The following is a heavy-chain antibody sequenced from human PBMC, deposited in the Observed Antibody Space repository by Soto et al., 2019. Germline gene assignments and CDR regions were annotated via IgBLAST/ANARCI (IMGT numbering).Heavy chain of an antibody. J-gene: IGHJ4*02. Sequence: GGSLRLSCAASGLTFRNCGMSWVRQAPGKGLDWVARIDGSGRNTNHADSVKGRFTISRDNAKNTLYLQMNSLRAEDTAVYYCARVSRSTSVNFDYWGQGTQVTVSS. CDR1: GLTFRNCG. CDR3: ARVSRSTSVNFDY. V-gene: IGHV3-74*01. CDR2: IDGSGRNT. D-gene: IGHD4-17*01.